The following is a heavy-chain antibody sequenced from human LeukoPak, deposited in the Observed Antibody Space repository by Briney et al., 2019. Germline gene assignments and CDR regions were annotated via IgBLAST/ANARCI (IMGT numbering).Heavy chain of an antibody. CDR2: ISAYNGSI. CDR3: ARDSGDACSSTSCHIYYYYYYMDV. J-gene: IGHJ6*03. V-gene: IGHV1-18*01. D-gene: IGHD2-2*01. CDR1: GYTFTNYD. Sequence: GASVKVSCKASGYTFTNYDINWVRQAPGHGLEWMGWISAYNGSINYAQKLQGRVTMTTDTSTSTAYMELRSLRSDDTAVYYCARDSGDACSSTSCHIYYYYYYMDVWGKGTTVTISS.